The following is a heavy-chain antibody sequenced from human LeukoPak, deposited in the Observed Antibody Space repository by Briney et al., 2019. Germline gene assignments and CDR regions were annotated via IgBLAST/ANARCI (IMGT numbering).Heavy chain of an antibody. CDR3: VRVTYGSGTYGAFDY. Sequence: GGSLRLSCAASGFTFSSYGMSWVRQAPGKGLEWVSAITATSSSTHDADSVQGRFTISRDNSKNTLYLQMNSLRAEDTAVYYCVRVTYGSGTYGAFDYWGQGTLVTVSS. J-gene: IGHJ4*02. CDR1: GFTFSSYG. CDR2: ITATSSST. V-gene: IGHV3-23*01. D-gene: IGHD3-10*01.